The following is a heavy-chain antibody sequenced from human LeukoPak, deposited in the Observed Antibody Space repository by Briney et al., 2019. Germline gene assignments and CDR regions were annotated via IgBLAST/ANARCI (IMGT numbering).Heavy chain of an antibody. D-gene: IGHD6-19*01. CDR1: GGSISSYY. CDR2: IYYSGST. CDR3: ARWASGWYVYYFDY. J-gene: IGHJ4*02. Sequence: SETLSLTCTVSGGSISSYYWSWIRQPPGKGLEWIGYIYYSGSTNYNPSLKSRVTISVDTSKNQFSLKLSSVTAADTAVYYCARWASGWYVYYFDYWGQGTLVTVSS. V-gene: IGHV4-59*01.